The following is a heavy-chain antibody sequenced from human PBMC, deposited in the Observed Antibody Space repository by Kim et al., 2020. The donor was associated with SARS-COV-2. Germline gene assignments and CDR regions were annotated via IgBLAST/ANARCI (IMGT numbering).Heavy chain of an antibody. Sequence: ADSGRGRFTISRDNSKNTLYLQMNSLRAEDTAVYYCAKRKGYFDWLTIDYWGQGTLVTVSS. J-gene: IGHJ4*02. V-gene: IGHV3-23*01. D-gene: IGHD3-9*01. CDR3: AKRKGYFDWLTIDY.